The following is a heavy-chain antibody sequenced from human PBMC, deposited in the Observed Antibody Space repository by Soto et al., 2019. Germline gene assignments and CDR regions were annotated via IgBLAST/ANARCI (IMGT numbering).Heavy chain of an antibody. D-gene: IGHD2-2*01. J-gene: IGHJ6*02. V-gene: IGHV3-23*01. Sequence: GGSLRLSCAASGFPFSSYAMSWVRQAPGKGLEWVSAISGSGGSTYYADSVKGRFTISRDNSKNTLYLQMNSLRAEDTAVYYCAKDWWAAMRSYYYGMDVWGQGTTVTVSS. CDR3: AKDWWAAMRSYYYGMDV. CDR1: GFPFSSYA. CDR2: ISGSGGST.